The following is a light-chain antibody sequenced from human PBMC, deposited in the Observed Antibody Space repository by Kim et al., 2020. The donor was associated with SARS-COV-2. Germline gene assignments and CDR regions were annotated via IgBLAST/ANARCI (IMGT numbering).Light chain of an antibody. CDR3: LLSYGGAVV. CDR1: SAAVTGAYY. J-gene: IGLJ2*01. Sequence: GETVILTCASSSAAVTGAYYPTWFQQKPGQPPRPLIYDTTNKHSWTPARFSGSLLGVRAALTLSGVQPEDEAEYYCLLSYGGAVVFGGGTKLTVL. V-gene: IGLV7-43*01. CDR2: DTT.